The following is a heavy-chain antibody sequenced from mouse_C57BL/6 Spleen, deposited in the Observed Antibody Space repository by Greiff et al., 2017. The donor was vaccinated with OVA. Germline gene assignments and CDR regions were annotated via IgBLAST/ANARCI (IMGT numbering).Heavy chain of an antibody. CDR3: ARGRTPFAY. CDR1: GFTFSDYG. CDR2: ISSGSSTI. V-gene: IGHV5-17*01. Sequence: EVKLMESGGGLVKPGGSLKLSCAASGFTFSDYGMHWVRQAPEKGLEWVAYISSGSSTIYYADTVKGRFTISRDNAKNTLFLPMTSLRSEDTAMYYCARGRTPFAYWGQGTLVTVSA. J-gene: IGHJ3*01.